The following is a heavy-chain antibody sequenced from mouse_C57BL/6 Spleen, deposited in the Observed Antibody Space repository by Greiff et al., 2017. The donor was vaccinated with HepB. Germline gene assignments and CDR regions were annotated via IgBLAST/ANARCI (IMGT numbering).Heavy chain of an antibody. V-gene: IGHV1-64*01. Sequence: QVQLQQPGAELVKPGASVKLSCKASGYTFTSYWMHWVKQRPGQGLEWIGMIHPNSGSTNYNEKFKSKATLTVDKSSRTAYMQLSRLTSADSAVYYCARSGGYYGSGAYWGQGTLVTVSA. D-gene: IGHD1-1*01. J-gene: IGHJ3*01. CDR2: IHPNSGST. CDR3: ARSGGYYGSGAY. CDR1: GYTFTSYW.